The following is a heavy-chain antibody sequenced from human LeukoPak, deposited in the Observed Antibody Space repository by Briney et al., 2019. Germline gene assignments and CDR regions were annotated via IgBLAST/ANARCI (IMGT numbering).Heavy chain of an antibody. V-gene: IGHV1-18*01. CDR2: ISTYNGNT. CDR3: ALPAKGAFFYYYMEV. D-gene: IGHD2-2*01. CDR1: GYTSPNYG. Sequence: ASVTVSCKASGYTSPNYGITWVRHAPGPGLELMGWISTYNGNTQYAQKFQGRVTMTTDTPTKTVYMELSNLRSNDTAVYYCALPAKGAFFYYYMEVWGKGTTVTVSS. J-gene: IGHJ6*03.